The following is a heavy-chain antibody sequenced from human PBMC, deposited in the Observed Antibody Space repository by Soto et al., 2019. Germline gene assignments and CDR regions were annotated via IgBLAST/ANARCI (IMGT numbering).Heavy chain of an antibody. V-gene: IGHV3-66*01. Sequence: EVQLVESGGGLVQPGGSLRLSCAASGFTVSSNYMSWVRQAPGKGLEWVSVIYSGGSTYYADSVKGRFTISRDNSKNTLYLQMDRLRAEDTAVYYCASSFTRGVGAGAFDYWGQGTLVTVSS. D-gene: IGHD1-26*01. CDR3: ASSFTRGVGAGAFDY. J-gene: IGHJ4*02. CDR1: GFTVSSNY. CDR2: IYSGGST.